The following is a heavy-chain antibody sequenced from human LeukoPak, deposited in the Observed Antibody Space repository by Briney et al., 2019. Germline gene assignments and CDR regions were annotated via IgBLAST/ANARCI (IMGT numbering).Heavy chain of an antibody. CDR3: ARDRGAFDI. Sequence: HPGGSLRLSCAASGFTFSSCGMHWVRQAPGKGLEWVAVIWYDGSNKYYADSVKGRFTISRDNSKNTLYLQMNSLRAEDTAVYYCARDRGAFDIWGQGTMVTVSS. J-gene: IGHJ3*02. CDR2: IWYDGSNK. CDR1: GFTFSSCG. D-gene: IGHD5-12*01. V-gene: IGHV3-33*01.